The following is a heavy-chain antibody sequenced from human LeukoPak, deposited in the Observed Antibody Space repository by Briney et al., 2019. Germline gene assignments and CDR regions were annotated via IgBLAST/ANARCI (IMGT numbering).Heavy chain of an antibody. Sequence: GESLKISCKGSGYSFTSYWIGWVRQMPGRGLEWMAIIHPGNSDARYSPSFQGQVTVSADKSISTAYLQWSSLKASDTAIYYCATDYYDSGSYNWGQGTLVTVSS. D-gene: IGHD3-10*01. CDR3: ATDYYDSGSYN. CDR2: IHPGNSDA. CDR1: GYSFTSYW. V-gene: IGHV5-51*01. J-gene: IGHJ4*02.